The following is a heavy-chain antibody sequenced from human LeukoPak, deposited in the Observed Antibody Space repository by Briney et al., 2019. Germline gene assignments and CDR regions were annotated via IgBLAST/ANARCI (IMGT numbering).Heavy chain of an antibody. CDR1: GFTFTSYV. J-gene: IGHJ4*02. V-gene: IGHV3-23*01. CDR2: ISGSGEST. Sequence: GGSLKLSCAASGFTFTSYVMNWVRQAPGKRLEWVSAISGSGESTYYADSVKGRFTISRDNSKNTLYLQMNSLRAEDTAIYYRAKVTYDYVWGSYENWGQGALVTVSS. CDR3: AKVTYDYVWGSYEN. D-gene: IGHD3-16*01.